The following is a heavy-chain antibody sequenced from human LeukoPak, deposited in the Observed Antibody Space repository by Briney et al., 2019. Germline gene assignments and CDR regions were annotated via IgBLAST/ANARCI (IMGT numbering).Heavy chain of an antibody. Sequence: PSETLSLTCTVSGGSISSNYWSWIRQPPGKGLEWIAYINYSGSTNYKSSLKSRVTTSVDTSKNQFSLKLSSVTAADTAFYYCARRITAADSFDIWGQGRMVTVSS. J-gene: IGHJ3*02. CDR3: ARRITAADSFDI. D-gene: IGHD6-13*01. CDR2: INYSGST. CDR1: GGSISSNY. V-gene: IGHV4-59*01.